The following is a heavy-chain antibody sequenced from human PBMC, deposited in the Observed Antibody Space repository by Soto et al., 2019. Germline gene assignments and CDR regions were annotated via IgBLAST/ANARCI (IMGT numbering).Heavy chain of an antibody. CDR2: IYYSGSA. V-gene: IGHV4-39*01. CDR3: ARQIRPAGNTGNYFDS. J-gene: IGHJ4*02. D-gene: IGHD1-7*01. Sequence: SETLSLTCTVSGASITSSRYSWGWIRQPPGKGLEWIGTIYYSGSAYYNLSLKSRVIVSVDTSENQVSLKLTSVTAADTAVYYCARQIRPAGNTGNYFDSWGQGTMVTVYS. CDR1: GASITSSRYS.